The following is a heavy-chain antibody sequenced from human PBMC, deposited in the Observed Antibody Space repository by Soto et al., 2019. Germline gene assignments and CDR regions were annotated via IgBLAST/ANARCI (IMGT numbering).Heavy chain of an antibody. D-gene: IGHD2-8*01. CDR1: GVTFSSYW. V-gene: IGHV3-7*05. J-gene: IGHJ4*02. CDR3: AKSLYAIPGDS. Sequence: EVQLVESGGGLVQSGGSLRLSCAASGVTFSSYWMSWVRPGPGKGSEWVANIKQDGSEIYYVDSVKGRFTISSDNAKSSLYLQMTSLRAEDTAVYPCAKSLYAIPGDSWGQGTLVTVSS. CDR2: IKQDGSEI.